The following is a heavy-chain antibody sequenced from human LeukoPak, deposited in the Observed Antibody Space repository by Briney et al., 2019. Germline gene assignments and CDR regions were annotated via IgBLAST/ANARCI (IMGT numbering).Heavy chain of an antibody. CDR3: ARDGLSAAGDY. Sequence: SETLSLTCAVYGGSFSGYYWGWIRQPPGKGLEWIGEINHNGSTNYNPSLKSRVTISVDTSNNHSSLKLSSVTAADTAVYYCARDGLSAAGDYWGQGTLVTVSS. J-gene: IGHJ4*02. V-gene: IGHV4-34*01. D-gene: IGHD6-13*01. CDR1: GGSFSGYY. CDR2: INHNGST.